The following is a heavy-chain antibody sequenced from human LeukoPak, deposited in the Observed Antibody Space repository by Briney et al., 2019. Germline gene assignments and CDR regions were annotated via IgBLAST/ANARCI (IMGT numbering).Heavy chain of an antibody. CDR1: GFTFDDYA. D-gene: IGHD2-15*01. CDR2: TSWNSGSI. V-gene: IGHV3-9*01. Sequence: QSGGSLRLSCAASGFTFDDYAMHWVRQAPGKGLEWVSGTSWNSGSIGYADSVKGRFTISRDNAKNSLYLQMNSLRAEDTAVYYCARDEFSGGSFDYWGQGTLVTVSS. CDR3: ARDEFSGGSFDY. J-gene: IGHJ4*02.